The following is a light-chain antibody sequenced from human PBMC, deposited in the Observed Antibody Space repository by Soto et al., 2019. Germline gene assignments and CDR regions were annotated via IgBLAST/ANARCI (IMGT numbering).Light chain of an antibody. CDR3: QTWGTGVWV. V-gene: IGLV4-69*01. CDR1: SGHSSYA. J-gene: IGLJ3*02. Sequence: QSVLTQSPSASASLGASVKLTCTLSSGHSSYAIAWHQQQPEKGPQYLMKVNTDGSHTKGDGIPDRFSGSSSGAERYLTISRLQAEDEADYCCQTWGTGVWVFGGGTKLTVL. CDR2: VNTDGSH.